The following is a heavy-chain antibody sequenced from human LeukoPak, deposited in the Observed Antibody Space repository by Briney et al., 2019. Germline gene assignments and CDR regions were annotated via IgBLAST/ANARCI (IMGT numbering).Heavy chain of an antibody. CDR2: INPNSGGT. V-gene: IGHV1-2*02. Sequence: AASVKVSCKASGYTFTAYYMHWVRQAPGQGLEWMGWINPNSGGTNHAQTFQGRVTMTRDPSISTSYMELSRLTSDDTAVYYCARGIGSGSYGRFDPWGQGTLVTVSS. CDR3: ARGIGSGSYGRFDP. CDR1: GYTFTAYY. J-gene: IGHJ5*02. D-gene: IGHD3-10*01.